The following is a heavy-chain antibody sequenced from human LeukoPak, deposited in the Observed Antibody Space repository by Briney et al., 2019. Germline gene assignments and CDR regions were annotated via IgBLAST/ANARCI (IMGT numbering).Heavy chain of an antibody. Sequence: GGSLRLSCAASGFTFSGSAMHWVRQASGKGLEWVGRIRSKANSYATAYAASVKGRFTISRDDSKNTAYLQMNSLKTEDTAVYYCTRRGVPNDSSGYTNDYWGQGTLVTVSS. CDR2: IRSKANSYAT. CDR3: TRRGVPNDSSGYTNDY. V-gene: IGHV3-73*01. CDR1: GFTFSGSA. J-gene: IGHJ4*02. D-gene: IGHD3-22*01.